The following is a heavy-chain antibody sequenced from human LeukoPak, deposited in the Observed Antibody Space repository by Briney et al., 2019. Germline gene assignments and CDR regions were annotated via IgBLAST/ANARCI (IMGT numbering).Heavy chain of an antibody. CDR1: GYTFTSYD. CDR2: MNPNSGNT. V-gene: IGHV1-8*03. J-gene: IGHJ6*03. Sequence: ASVKVSCKASGYTFTSYDINWVRQATGQGLEWMGWMNPNSGNTGYAQKFQGRVTITRNTSISTAYMELSSLRSEDTAVYYCARGPYYDFWSGYSHPYYYYYMDVWGKGTTVTVSS. D-gene: IGHD3-3*01. CDR3: ARGPYYDFWSGYSHPYYYYYMDV.